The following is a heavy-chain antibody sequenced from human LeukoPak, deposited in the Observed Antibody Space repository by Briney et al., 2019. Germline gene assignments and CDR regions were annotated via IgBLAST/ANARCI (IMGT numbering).Heavy chain of an antibody. V-gene: IGHV3-30*02. D-gene: IGHD6-13*01. CDR2: IRYDGSNK. CDR3: AKEPNPLIAAAVSDY. Sequence: PGRSLRLSCAASGFTFSSYAMHWVRQAPGKGLEWVAFIRYDGSNKYYADSVKGRFTISRDNSKYTLYLQMNSLRAEDTAVYYCAKEPNPLIAAAVSDYWGQGTLVTVSS. J-gene: IGHJ4*02. CDR1: GFTFSSYA.